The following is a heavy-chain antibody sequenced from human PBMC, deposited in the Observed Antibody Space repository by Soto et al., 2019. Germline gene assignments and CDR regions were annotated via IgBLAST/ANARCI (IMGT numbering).Heavy chain of an antibody. Sequence: ASVKVSCKASGYTFTSYGISWVRQAPGQGLEWMGWISAYNGNTNYAQKLQGRVTMTTDTSTSTAYVELRSLRSDDTAVYYCARAYCSGGSSICKTYYFDYWGQGTLVTVSS. D-gene: IGHD2-15*01. CDR2: ISAYNGNT. V-gene: IGHV1-18*04. CDR1: GYTFTSYG. J-gene: IGHJ4*02. CDR3: ARAYCSGGSSICKTYYFDY.